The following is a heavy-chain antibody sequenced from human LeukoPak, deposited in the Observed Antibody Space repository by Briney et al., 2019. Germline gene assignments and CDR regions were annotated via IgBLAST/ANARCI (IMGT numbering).Heavy chain of an antibody. CDR2: FDPEDGET. J-gene: IGHJ6*02. CDR3: ATGGQSAYGMDV. CDR1: GYTLTELS. D-gene: IGHD4-11*01. V-gene: IGHV1-24*01. Sequence: ASVKVSCKVSGYTLTELSMHWVRQAPGKGLEWMGGFDPEDGETIHAQKFQGRVTMTEDTSTDTAYMELSSLRSEDTAVYYCATGGQSAYGMDVWGQGTTVTVSS.